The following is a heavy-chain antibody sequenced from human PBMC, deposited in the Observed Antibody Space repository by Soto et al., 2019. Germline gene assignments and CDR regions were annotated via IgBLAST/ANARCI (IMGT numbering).Heavy chain of an antibody. Sequence: ASVKVSCKASGYTFTSYAMHWVRQAPGQRLEWMGWINAGNGNTKYSQKFQGRVTITRDTSASTAYMELSSLRSEDTAVYYCARGDGYSSSRSWFDPWGQGTLVTVSS. CDR2: INAGNGNT. D-gene: IGHD6-6*01. CDR3: ARGDGYSSSRSWFDP. CDR1: GYTFTSYA. V-gene: IGHV1-3*01. J-gene: IGHJ5*02.